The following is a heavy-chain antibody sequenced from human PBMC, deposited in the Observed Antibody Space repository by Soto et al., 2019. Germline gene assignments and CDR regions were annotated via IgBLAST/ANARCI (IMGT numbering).Heavy chain of an antibody. Sequence: EVQLVESGGGLVQPGGSLRLSCAASGFTFSSYWMHWVRQAPGKGLVWVSRIISDGSDTSYADSVKGRFTISRDNAKHTLFLQLNSLRADDSAVYYCAREPTFFYDSSGYYDYWGQGTLVTVSS. CDR2: IISDGSDT. CDR1: GFTFSSYW. CDR3: AREPTFFYDSSGYYDY. V-gene: IGHV3-74*01. J-gene: IGHJ4*02. D-gene: IGHD3-22*01.